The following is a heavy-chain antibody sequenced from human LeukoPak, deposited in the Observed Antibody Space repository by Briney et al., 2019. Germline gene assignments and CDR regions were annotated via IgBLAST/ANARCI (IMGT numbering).Heavy chain of an antibody. J-gene: IGHJ4*02. CDR2: IYYSGST. V-gene: IGHV4-59*01. CDR1: GGSISSYY. CDR3: ARVYYDILTGYCD. Sequence: PSETLSPTCTVSGGSISSYYWSWIRQPPGKGLEWIGYIYYSGSTNYNPSLKSRVTISVDTSKNQFSLKLSSVTAADTAVYYCARVYYDILTGYCDWGPGTLVTVSS. D-gene: IGHD3-9*01.